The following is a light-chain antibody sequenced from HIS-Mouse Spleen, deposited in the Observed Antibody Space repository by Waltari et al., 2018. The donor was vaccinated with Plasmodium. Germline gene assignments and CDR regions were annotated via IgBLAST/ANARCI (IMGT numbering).Light chain of an antibody. CDR2: GAS. CDR1: QSVSSN. Sequence: EIVMTQSPATLSVSPGARATLSCRASQSVSSNLAWYRQKPGQAPRLLIYGASTRATGIPARFSGSGSVTEFTLTISSLESEDFAVYYCQQYNNWSFTFGPGTKVDIK. V-gene: IGKV3-15*01. CDR3: QQYNNWSFT. J-gene: IGKJ3*01.